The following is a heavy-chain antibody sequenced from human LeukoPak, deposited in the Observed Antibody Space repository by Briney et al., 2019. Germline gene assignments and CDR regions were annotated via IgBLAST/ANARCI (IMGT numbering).Heavy chain of an antibody. V-gene: IGHV1-69*13. Sequence: GALVKVSCKASGGTFISYAISWVRQAPGQGLEWMGGIIPIFGTANYAQKFQGRVTITADESTSTAYMELSSLRSKDTAVYYCASYRSSSWYYFDYWGQGTLVTVSS. CDR3: ASYRSSSWYYFDY. CDR2: IIPIFGTA. CDR1: GGTFISYA. J-gene: IGHJ4*02. D-gene: IGHD6-13*01.